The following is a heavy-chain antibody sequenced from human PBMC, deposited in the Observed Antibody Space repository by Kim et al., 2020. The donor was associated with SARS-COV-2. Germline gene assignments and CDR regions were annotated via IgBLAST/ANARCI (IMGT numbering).Heavy chain of an antibody. D-gene: IGHD3-10*01. CDR2: ISAYNGNT. Sequence: ASVKVSCKASGYTFTSYGISWVRQAPGQGLEWMGWISAYNGNTNYAQKLQGRVTMTTDTSTSTAYMELRSLRSDDTAGYYCARDEGRRGYYGMDVWGQGTTVTVSS. CDR1: GYTFTSYG. J-gene: IGHJ6*02. CDR3: ARDEGRRGYYGMDV. V-gene: IGHV1-18*01.